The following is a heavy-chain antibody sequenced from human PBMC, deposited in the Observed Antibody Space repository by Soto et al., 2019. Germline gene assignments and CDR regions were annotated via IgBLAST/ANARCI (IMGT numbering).Heavy chain of an antibody. J-gene: IGHJ5*02. Sequence: VASVKVSCKASGYTFTSYYMHWVRQAPGQGLEWMGIINPSGGSTSYAQKFQGRVTMTRDTSTSTVYMELSSLRSEDTAVYYCARDRSSSWYSFWFDPWGQGTLVTVSS. V-gene: IGHV1-46*01. CDR3: ARDRSSSWYSFWFDP. D-gene: IGHD6-13*01. CDR1: GYTFTSYY. CDR2: INPSGGST.